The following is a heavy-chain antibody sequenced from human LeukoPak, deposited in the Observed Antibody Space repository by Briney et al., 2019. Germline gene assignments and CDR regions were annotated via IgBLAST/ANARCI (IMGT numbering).Heavy chain of an antibody. D-gene: IGHD3-22*01. CDR3: ARDRVSPGIVVVITTTMYYYCGMDV. J-gene: IGHJ6*02. CDR1: GGSISSYY. CDR2: IYYSGST. Sequence: SETLSLTCTVSGGSISSYYWSWIRQPPGKGLEWIGYIYYSGSTNYNPSLKSRVTISVDTSKNQFSLKLSSVTAADTAVYYCARDRVSPGIVVVITTTMYYYCGMDVWGQGTTVTVSS. V-gene: IGHV4-59*01.